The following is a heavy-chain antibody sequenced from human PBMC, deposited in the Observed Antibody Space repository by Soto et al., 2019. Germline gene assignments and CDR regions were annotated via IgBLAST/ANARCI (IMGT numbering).Heavy chain of an antibody. Sequence: PSETLSLTCTVSGGYISSYYWSWIRQPPGKGLEWIGDINHSGNTNYNPSLKSRVTISVDTSKNQFSLKLSSVTAADTAVYYCARHNYDGSGYYYYYYGMDVWGQGTTVTVSS. V-gene: IGHV4-59*08. D-gene: IGHD3-22*01. CDR1: GGYISSYY. CDR2: INHSGNT. CDR3: ARHNYDGSGYYYYYYGMDV. J-gene: IGHJ6*02.